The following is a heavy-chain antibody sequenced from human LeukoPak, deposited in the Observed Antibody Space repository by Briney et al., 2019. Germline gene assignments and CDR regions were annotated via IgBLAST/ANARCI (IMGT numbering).Heavy chain of an antibody. V-gene: IGHV3-33*01. Sequence: GGSLRLSSAASGFAFSSYAMHWVRQAPGKGLEWVAVIWYDGSKKYYADLVKGRFTISRDNSKNTLYLQMNSLRAEDTAVYYCARGGYCSGGNCYPDAFDIWGQGTMVTVSS. CDR3: ARGGYCSGGNCYPDAFDI. CDR2: IWYDGSKK. CDR1: GFAFSSYA. J-gene: IGHJ3*02. D-gene: IGHD2-15*01.